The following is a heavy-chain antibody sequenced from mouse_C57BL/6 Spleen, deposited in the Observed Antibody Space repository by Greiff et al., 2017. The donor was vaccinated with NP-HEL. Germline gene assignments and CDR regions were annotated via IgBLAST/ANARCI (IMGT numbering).Heavy chain of an antibody. J-gene: IGHJ4*01. Sequence: EVQLVESGGGLVKPGGSLKLSCAASGFTFSDYGMHWVRQAPEKGLEWVAYISSGSSTIYYADTVKGRFTISRDNAKNTLFLQMTSLRSEDTAMYYCASPTGTGYAMDYWGQGTSVTVSS. V-gene: IGHV5-17*01. D-gene: IGHD4-1*02. CDR3: ASPTGTGYAMDY. CDR2: ISSGSSTI. CDR1: GFTFSDYG.